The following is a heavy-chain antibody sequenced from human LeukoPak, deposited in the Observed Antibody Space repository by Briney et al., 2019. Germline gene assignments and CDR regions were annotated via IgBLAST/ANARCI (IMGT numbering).Heavy chain of an antibody. CDR2: VCGSGGST. J-gene: IGHJ5*02. Sequence: GGSLRLSCAASGFTFSSYAMSWVRQAPGKGLEWVSAVCGSGGSTYYADSVKGRFTLSRDNSKNTLYLQMNSRRAEDTAVYYCAKGDYYYDSSGIKPRRYNWFDPWGQGTLVTVSS. D-gene: IGHD3-22*01. V-gene: IGHV3-23*01. CDR1: GFTFSSYA. CDR3: AKGDYYYDSSGIKPRRYNWFDP.